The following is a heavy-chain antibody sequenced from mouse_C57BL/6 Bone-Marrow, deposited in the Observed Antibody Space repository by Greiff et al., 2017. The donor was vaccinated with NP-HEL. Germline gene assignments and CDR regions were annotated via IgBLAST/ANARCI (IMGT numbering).Heavy chain of an antibody. CDR1: GYTFTSYW. Sequence: VQLQQPGAELVRPGTSVKLSCKASGYTFTSYWMHWVKQRPGQGLEWIGVIDPSDSYTNYNQKFKGKATLTVDTSSSTAYMQLSSLTSEDSAVYYCARDGLFGGWGKGTLVTVAA. V-gene: IGHV1-59*01. CDR3: ARDGLFGG. CDR2: IDPSDSYT. D-gene: IGHD1-1*02. J-gene: IGHJ3*01.